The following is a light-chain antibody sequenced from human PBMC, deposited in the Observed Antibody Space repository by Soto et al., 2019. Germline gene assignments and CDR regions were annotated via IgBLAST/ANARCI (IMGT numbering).Light chain of an antibody. CDR2: AAS. CDR1: QGISSR. J-gene: IGKJ5*01. V-gene: IGKV1-12*01. CDR3: QQTSSFPTI. Sequence: QLTQSPYSVSASVGDRVTITCRASQGISSRLAWYQQKPGKAPNLLIYAASSLQSGVPSRFTGSGSGTDFTLTISSLQPEDFATYWCQQTSSFPTIFGQGTRLEIK.